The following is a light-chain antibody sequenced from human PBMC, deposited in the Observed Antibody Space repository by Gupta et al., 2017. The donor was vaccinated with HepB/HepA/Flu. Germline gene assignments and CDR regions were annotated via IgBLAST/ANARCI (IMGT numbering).Light chain of an antibody. CDR1: NIGTKS. CDR2: DDS. Sequence: SYVLTQPPSVSVAPGKTARSTCGGTNIGTKSVHWYQQKSGQAPVLVVYDDSVRPSGTPERVSGSNSGNTATLTISGVEAGDEADYYCQVWDSSGDHKVVFGEGTKLTVL. J-gene: IGLJ3*02. CDR3: QVWDSSGDHKVV. V-gene: IGLV3-21*03.